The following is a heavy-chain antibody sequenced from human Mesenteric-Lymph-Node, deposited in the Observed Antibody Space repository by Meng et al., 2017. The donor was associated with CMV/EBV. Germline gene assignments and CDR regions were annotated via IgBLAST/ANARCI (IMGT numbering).Heavy chain of an antibody. D-gene: IGHD6-13*01. CDR2: INPSGGST. J-gene: IGHJ4*02. CDR3: ARDHTGVGTRSSSWYGY. Sequence: STFTSYYMHWVRQAPGQGLEWMGIINPSGGSTSYAQKFQGRVTMTRDTSTSTVYMELSSLRSEDTAVYYCARDHTGVGTRSSSWYGYWGQGTLVTVSS. CDR1: STFTSYY. V-gene: IGHV1-46*01.